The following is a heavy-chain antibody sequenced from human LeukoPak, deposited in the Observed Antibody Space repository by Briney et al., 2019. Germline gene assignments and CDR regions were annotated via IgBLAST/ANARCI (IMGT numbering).Heavy chain of an antibody. Sequence: GASVKVSCKASGYTFTSYDINWVRQATGQGLEWMGWVNPNSGNTGYAQKFQGRVTMTRNTSISTAYMELSSLRSEDTAVYYCARVGYYDFWSGYYGCDYWGQGTLVTVSS. V-gene: IGHV1-8*01. CDR1: GYTFTSYD. CDR3: ARVGYYDFWSGYYGCDY. D-gene: IGHD3-3*01. J-gene: IGHJ4*02. CDR2: VNPNSGNT.